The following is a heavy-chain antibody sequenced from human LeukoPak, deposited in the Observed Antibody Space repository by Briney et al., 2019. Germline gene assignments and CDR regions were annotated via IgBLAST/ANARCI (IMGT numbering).Heavy chain of an antibody. CDR2: IRQDGGEK. Sequence: GGSLRLSCAVSGSTFTDYWMNWVRQAPGKGLEWVASIRQDGGEKSYLDSVKGRFTISRDNTKNSLYLQINSLRAEDTAVYYCARDGTAAGLYFDLWGQGTLVTVSS. D-gene: IGHD6-13*01. V-gene: IGHV3-7*01. CDR3: ARDGTAAGLYFDL. J-gene: IGHJ4*01. CDR1: GSTFTDYW.